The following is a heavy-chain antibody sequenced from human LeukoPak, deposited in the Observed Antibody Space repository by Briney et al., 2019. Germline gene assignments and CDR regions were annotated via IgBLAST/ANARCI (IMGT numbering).Heavy chain of an antibody. V-gene: IGHV4-39*07. CDR3: ARVKSGYYYYYMDV. CDR2: INHSGST. CDR1: GGSISSSAYH. D-gene: IGHD3-10*01. J-gene: IGHJ6*03. Sequence: PSETLSLTCTVSGGSISSSAYHWGWIRQPPGKGLEWIGEINHSGSTNYNPSLKSRVTISVDTSKNQFSLKLSSVTAADTAVYYCARVKSGYYYYYMDVWGKGTTVTVSS.